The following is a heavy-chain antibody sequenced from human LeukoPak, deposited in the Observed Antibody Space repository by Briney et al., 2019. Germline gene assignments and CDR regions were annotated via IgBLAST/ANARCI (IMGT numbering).Heavy chain of an antibody. D-gene: IGHD3-10*01. Sequence: PSETLSLTCAVSGYSISSGYYWGWIRQPPGKGLEWIGSIYHSGSTYYNPSLKSRVTISVDTSKSQFSLKLSSVTVADTAVYYCARNVSRGYFDYWGQGTLVTVSS. V-gene: IGHV4-38-2*01. J-gene: IGHJ4*02. CDR3: ARNVSRGYFDY. CDR1: GYSISSGYY. CDR2: IYHSGST.